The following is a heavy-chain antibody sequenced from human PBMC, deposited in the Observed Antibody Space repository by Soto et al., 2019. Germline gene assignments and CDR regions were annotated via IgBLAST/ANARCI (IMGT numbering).Heavy chain of an antibody. CDR2: IYYSGST. D-gene: IGHD3-10*01. J-gene: IGHJ4*02. CDR1: GGSISSGGYY. Sequence: QVQLQESGPGLVKPSQTLSLTCTVSGGSISSGGYYWSWIRQHPGKGLEWLGYIYYSGSTYYNPSLKSRVTISVDTSKNQFSLKLSSVTAADTAVYYCARDRPHYGSGSYTVESLDYWGQGTLVTVSS. CDR3: ARDRPHYGSGSYTVESLDY. V-gene: IGHV4-31*03.